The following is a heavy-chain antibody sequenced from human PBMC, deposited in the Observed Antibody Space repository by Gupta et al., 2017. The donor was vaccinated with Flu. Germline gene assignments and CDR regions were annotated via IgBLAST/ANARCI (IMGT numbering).Heavy chain of an antibody. CDR1: GFTFYNAW. CDR3: ATENTFYDSAPYFDS. J-gene: IGHJ4*02. D-gene: IGHD2/OR15-2a*01. CDR2: IRSKFDGGTT. V-gene: IGHV3-15*01. Sequence: EKYLVESGGGLVEPGGSLRLSCAASGFTFYNAWMTWVRSAPGKGLEWVGRIRSKFDGGTTDFAAPVRGRFSISRDDSKNMLFLQLTGLKTEDTAVYYCATENTFYDSAPYFDSWGQGTLVTVSS.